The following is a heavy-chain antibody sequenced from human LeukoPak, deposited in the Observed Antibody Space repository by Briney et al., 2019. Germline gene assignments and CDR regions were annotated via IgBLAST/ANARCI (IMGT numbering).Heavy chain of an antibody. CDR1: GGSFSGYY. CDR2: INHSGST. CDR3: ARGPARGRVSARLPGNWYFDL. V-gene: IGHV4-34*01. Sequence: PSETLSLTCAVYGGSFSGYYWSWIRQPPGKGLEWMGEINHSGSTNYNPSLKSRVTISVDTSKNQFSLKLSSVTAADTAVYYCARGPARGRVSARLPGNWYFDLWGRGTLVTVSS. D-gene: IGHD3-16*01. J-gene: IGHJ2*01.